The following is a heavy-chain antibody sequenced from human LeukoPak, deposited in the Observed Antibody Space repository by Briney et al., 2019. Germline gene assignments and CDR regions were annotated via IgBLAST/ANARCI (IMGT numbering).Heavy chain of an antibody. Sequence: PSETLSLTCTVSGGSISSGGYYWSWIRQPPGKGLEWIGYISHSGSTYYNPSLKSRVTISVDRSKNQFYLKLNSVTAADTAVYYCARDDLESDFDLWGRGTLVTVSS. CDR3: ARDDLESDFDL. D-gene: IGHD5-24*01. J-gene: IGHJ2*01. CDR2: ISHSGST. CDR1: GGSISSGGYY. V-gene: IGHV4-30-2*01.